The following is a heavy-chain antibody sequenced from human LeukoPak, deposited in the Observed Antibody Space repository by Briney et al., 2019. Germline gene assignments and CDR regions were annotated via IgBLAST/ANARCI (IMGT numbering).Heavy chain of an antibody. V-gene: IGHV4-59*01. CDR3: ARAGYCGGDCYSDGAFDI. J-gene: IGHJ3*02. Sequence: PSETLSLTCTVSGGSIGSYYWSWIRQPPGKGLEWIGYIYYSGSTNYNPSLKSRVTMSVDTSKNQFSLKLSSVTAADTAVYYCARAGYCGGDCYSDGAFDIWGQGTMVTVSS. D-gene: IGHD2-21*02. CDR1: GGSIGSYY. CDR2: IYYSGST.